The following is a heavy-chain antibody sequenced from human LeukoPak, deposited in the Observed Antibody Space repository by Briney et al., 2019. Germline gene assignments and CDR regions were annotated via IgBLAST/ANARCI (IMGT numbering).Heavy chain of an antibody. D-gene: IGHD2-8*02. J-gene: IGHJ4*02. Sequence: GGSLRLSCAASGFSFSTYGIHWVRQAPGKGLEWVAVIWFDGNNKYYADSVKGRFTISRDNAKNTLYLQMNSLRAEDTAVYYCARDSAQCTGGYCYLVSWGQGTLVTVSS. CDR3: ARDSAQCTGGYCYLVS. CDR2: IWFDGNNK. CDR1: GFSFSTYG. V-gene: IGHV3-33*01.